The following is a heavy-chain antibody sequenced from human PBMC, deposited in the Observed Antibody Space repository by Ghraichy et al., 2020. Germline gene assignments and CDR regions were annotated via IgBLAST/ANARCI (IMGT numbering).Heavy chain of an antibody. CDR3: STGVTPASYYGMDV. CDR1: DDSISRSGSY. V-gene: IGHV4-31*03. D-gene: IGHD4-23*01. J-gene: IGHJ6*02. Sequence: SLNISCTVSDDSISRSGSYWTWIRQHPGKGLEWIGYIYFSGSTYYNPSLKSRVTISIDTSKNQFSLKLTSVTVADTAVYFCSTGVTPASYYGMDVWGQGTTVTVSS. CDR2: IYFSGST.